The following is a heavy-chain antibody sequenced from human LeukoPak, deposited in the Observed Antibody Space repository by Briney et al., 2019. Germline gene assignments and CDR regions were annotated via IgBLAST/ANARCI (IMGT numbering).Heavy chain of an antibody. J-gene: IGHJ5*02. CDR1: GFTFSSYA. CDR2: ISGSGGST. CDR3: AARYQLLRRAGFDP. Sequence: GGSLRLSCAASGFTFSSYAMSWVRQAPGKGLEWVSAISGSGGSTYYADSVKGRFTISRDNSKNTLYLRMNSLRAEDTAVYYCAARYQLLRRAGFDPWGQGTLVTVSS. D-gene: IGHD2-2*01. V-gene: IGHV3-23*01.